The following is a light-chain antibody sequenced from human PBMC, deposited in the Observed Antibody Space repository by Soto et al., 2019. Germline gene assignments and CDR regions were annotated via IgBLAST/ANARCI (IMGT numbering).Light chain of an antibody. Sequence: QSVLTQPPSASATPGQRVTISCSGSSSNIGSDFVFWYQQLPGTAPKLLIYRNNQPPSGVPDRFSCSKSGTSAALAISGLRSEDEADYYCAAWDHSLSGWMIGGGTKVTVL. CDR3: AAWDHSLSGWM. CDR1: SSNIGSDF. CDR2: RNN. V-gene: IGLV1-47*01. J-gene: IGLJ3*02.